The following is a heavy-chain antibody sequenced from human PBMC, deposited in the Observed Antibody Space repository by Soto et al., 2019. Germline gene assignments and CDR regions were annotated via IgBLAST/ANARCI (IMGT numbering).Heavy chain of an antibody. Sequence: GGSLRLSCTASGFTFSSFDMHWVRRAPGKGLEWVAAVLYDGSSESYADSVKGRFTISRDNSKNTLYLQMNSLRADDTAVYYCPKAPIPYGSGSYYHNWGLGTVVTVSS. V-gene: IGHV3-30*18. CDR1: GFTFSSFD. CDR2: VLYDGSSE. D-gene: IGHD3-10*01. CDR3: PKAPIPYGSGSYYHN. J-gene: IGHJ4*02.